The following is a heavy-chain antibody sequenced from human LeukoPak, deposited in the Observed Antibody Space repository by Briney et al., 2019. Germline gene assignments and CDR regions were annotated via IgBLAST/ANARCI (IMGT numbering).Heavy chain of an antibody. Sequence: PGGSLRLSCAASGFTFSSYSMNWVRQAPGKGLEWVSSISSSSSYIYYADSVKGRFTISRDNAKNSLYLQMNSLRAEDTAVYYCARDQVEAALSDAFDIWGQGTMVTVSS. CDR1: GFTFSSYS. CDR3: ARDQVEAALSDAFDI. D-gene: IGHD6-13*01. J-gene: IGHJ3*02. CDR2: ISSSSSYI. V-gene: IGHV3-21*01.